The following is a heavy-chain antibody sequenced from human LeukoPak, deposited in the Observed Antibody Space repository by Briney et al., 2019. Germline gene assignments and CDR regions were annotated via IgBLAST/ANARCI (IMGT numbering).Heavy chain of an antibody. CDR2: IIPIFGIA. D-gene: IGHD3-10*01. V-gene: IGHV1-69*05. Sequence: SVKVSCKASGYTFTSYGISWVRQAPGQGLEWMGGIIPIFGIANYAQKFQGRVTITTDESTSTAYMELSSLRSEDTAVYYCAGGYMVRGVPTYWGQGTLVTVSS. CDR3: AGGYMVRGVPTY. CDR1: GYTFTSYG. J-gene: IGHJ4*02.